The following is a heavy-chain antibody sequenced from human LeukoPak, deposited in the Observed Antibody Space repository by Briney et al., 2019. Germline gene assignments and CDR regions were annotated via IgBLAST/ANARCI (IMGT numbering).Heavy chain of an antibody. D-gene: IGHD3-10*01. CDR1: GYTFTSYG. J-gene: IGHJ4*02. Sequence: ASVKVSCKASGYTFTSYGISWMRQAPGQGLEWMGWISAYNGNTNYAQKLQGRVTMTTDTSTSTAYMELRSLRSDDTAVYYCARVHVLLWFGEVYYFDYWGQGTLVTVSS. CDR3: ARVHVLLWFGEVYYFDY. V-gene: IGHV1-18*01. CDR2: ISAYNGNT.